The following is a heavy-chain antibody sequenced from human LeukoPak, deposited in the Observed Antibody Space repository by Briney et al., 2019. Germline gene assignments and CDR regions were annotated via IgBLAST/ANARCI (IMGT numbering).Heavy chain of an antibody. CDR1: GFTFSSYS. CDR3: ARDLSYPGAIDY. V-gene: IGHV3-21*01. CDR2: ISSSSSYI. J-gene: IGHJ4*02. Sequence: PGGSLRLSCAASGFTFSSYSMNWVRQAPGKGLEWVSSISSSSSYIYCADSVKGRFTISRDNAKNSLYLQMNSLRAEDTAVYYCARDLSYPGAIDYWGQGTLVTVSS. D-gene: IGHD3-10*01.